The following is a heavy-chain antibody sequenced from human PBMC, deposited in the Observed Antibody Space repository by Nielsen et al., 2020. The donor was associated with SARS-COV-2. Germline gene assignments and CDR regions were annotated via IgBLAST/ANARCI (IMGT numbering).Heavy chain of an antibody. V-gene: IGHV1-3*01. Sequence: ASVKVSCKASGYTFTSYAMHWVRQAPGQRLEWMGWINAGNGNTKYSQKFQGRVTITRDTSASTAYMELSSLRSEDTAVYYCASSYPANMRLDYWGQGTLVTVSS. CDR2: INAGNGNT. CDR1: GYTFTSYA. J-gene: IGHJ4*02. D-gene: IGHD1-26*01. CDR3: ASSYPANMRLDY.